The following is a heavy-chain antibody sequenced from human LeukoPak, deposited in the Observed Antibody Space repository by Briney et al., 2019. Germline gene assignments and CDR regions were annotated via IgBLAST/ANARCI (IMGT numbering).Heavy chain of an antibody. V-gene: IGHV3-23*01. Sequence: PGGSLRLSCAASGVAFSSYAMSWVRQAPGKGLEWVSGISGTGGRTYYADSVKGRFTISRDNSKNTLYLQMNSLRAEDTAVYYCAKDLRYDSSGYFGYWGQGTRVTVSS. J-gene: IGHJ4*02. CDR1: GVAFSSYA. CDR3: AKDLRYDSSGYFGY. D-gene: IGHD3-22*01. CDR2: ISGTGGRT.